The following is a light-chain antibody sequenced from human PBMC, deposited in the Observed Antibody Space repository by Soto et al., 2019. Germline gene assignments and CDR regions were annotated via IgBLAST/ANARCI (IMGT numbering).Light chain of an antibody. CDR2: DAS. CDR3: QQYDSSPWT. Sequence: EIVLTDSPATLSLSPLEIATLCFRASQSVSSYLAWYQQKPGQAPRLLIYDASNRATGIPDRFSGSGSGTDFTLTISRLEPEDSAVYYCQQYDSSPWTFGQGTKVDI. J-gene: IGKJ1*01. CDR1: QSVSSY. V-gene: IGKV3-20*01.